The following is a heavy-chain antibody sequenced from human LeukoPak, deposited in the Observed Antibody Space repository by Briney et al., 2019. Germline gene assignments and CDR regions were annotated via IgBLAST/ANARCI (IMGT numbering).Heavy chain of an antibody. Sequence: SSETLSLTCTVYGGSIKNDYWWTWVRQSPGKGLEWIGEIYYTGSVNYNLPLGSRVTISIDMSKNQFALKLSSVTATDTAVYYCARGEKVLDYFDYWGQGTLVTVSS. J-gene: IGHJ4*02. CDR1: GGSIKNDYW. CDR3: ARGEKVLDYFDY. D-gene: IGHD3-16*01. V-gene: IGHV4-4*02. CDR2: IYYTGSV.